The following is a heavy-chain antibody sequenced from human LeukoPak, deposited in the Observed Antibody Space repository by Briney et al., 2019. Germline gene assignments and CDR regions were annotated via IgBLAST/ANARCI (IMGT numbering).Heavy chain of an antibody. CDR2: IIPIFGTA. CDR1: GGTFSSYA. Sequence: ASVKVSCKASGGTFSSYAISWVRQAPGQGLERMGGIIPIFGTANYAQKFQGRVTITTDESTSTAYMELSSLRSEDTAVYYCARGNCSSTSCQDAFDIWGQGTMVTVSS. D-gene: IGHD2-2*01. J-gene: IGHJ3*02. V-gene: IGHV1-69*05. CDR3: ARGNCSSTSCQDAFDI.